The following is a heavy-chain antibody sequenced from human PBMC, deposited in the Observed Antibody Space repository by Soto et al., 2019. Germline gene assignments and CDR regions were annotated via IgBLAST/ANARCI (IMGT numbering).Heavy chain of an antibody. CDR3: AKDYSESSGYYSDAFDI. CDR2: ISWNSGSI. Sequence: EVQLVESGGDLVKPGGSLRLSCAASGFTFDDYAMHWVRQAPGKGLEWVSGISWNSGSIGYADSVKGRFTISRDNAKNSLYLQMNSLRAEDTALYYCAKDYSESSGYYSDAFDIWGQGTMVTVSS. CDR1: GFTFDDYA. D-gene: IGHD3-22*01. V-gene: IGHV3-9*01. J-gene: IGHJ3*02.